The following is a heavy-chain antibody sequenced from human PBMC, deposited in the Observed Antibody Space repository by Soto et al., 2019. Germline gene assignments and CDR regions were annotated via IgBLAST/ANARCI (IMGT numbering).Heavy chain of an antibody. D-gene: IGHD5-18*01. CDR3: ARTRGYSYGSNWFDP. CDR2: IDPSDSYT. J-gene: IGHJ5*02. CDR1: GYSYTSYW. Sequence: GESLKICCKGSGYSYTSYWISWVRQMPGKGLEWMGRIDPSDSYTNYSPSFQGHVTISADKSISTAYLQWSSLKASDTAMYYCARTRGYSYGSNWFDPWGQGTLVTVSS. V-gene: IGHV5-10-1*01.